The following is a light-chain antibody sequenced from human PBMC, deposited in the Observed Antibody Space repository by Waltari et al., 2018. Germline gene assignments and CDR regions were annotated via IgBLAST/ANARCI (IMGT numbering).Light chain of an antibody. V-gene: IGKV3-15*01. CDR3: QQYNNWPPLT. Sequence: EIVMTQSPATLSVSPGERATPSCRASQRVSSNFAWYQQKPGQAPRLLIYGASTSATGIPARFSGSGSGTEFTLTINSLQSEDFAVYYCQQYNNWPPLTFGGGTKVEIK. CDR1: QRVSSN. J-gene: IGKJ4*01. CDR2: GAS.